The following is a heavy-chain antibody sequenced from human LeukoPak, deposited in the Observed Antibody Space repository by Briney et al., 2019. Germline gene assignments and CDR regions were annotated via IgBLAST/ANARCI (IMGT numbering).Heavy chain of an antibody. CDR2: ISNDLTTI. CDR3: AEFYYDSSGRIDY. CDR1: GFTFSDYR. D-gene: IGHD3-22*01. Sequence: GGSLRLSCAASGFTFSDYRMNWVRQAPGKGLEWISYISNDLTTIHYAASVKGRFTISRDNSKNTLYLQMNSLRAEDTAVYYCAEFYYDSSGRIDYWGQGTLVTVSS. J-gene: IGHJ4*02. V-gene: IGHV3-48*01.